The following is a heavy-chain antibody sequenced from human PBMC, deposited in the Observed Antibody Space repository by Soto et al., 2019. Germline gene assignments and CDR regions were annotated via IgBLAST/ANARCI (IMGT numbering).Heavy chain of an antibody. Sequence: QVQLQQWGAGLLKPSETLSLTCAVYGGSFSGFYWSWIRQPPGKGLEWIGEINHSGRTNYNPSLKSRVTISVDTSKNQFSLNLSAVAAADTAVYYCARIPFEVRGVPRRVVDYWGQGTLVTVSS. J-gene: IGHJ4*02. D-gene: IGHD3-10*01. CDR1: GGSFSGFY. CDR2: INHSGRT. CDR3: ARIPFEVRGVPRRVVDY. V-gene: IGHV4-34*01.